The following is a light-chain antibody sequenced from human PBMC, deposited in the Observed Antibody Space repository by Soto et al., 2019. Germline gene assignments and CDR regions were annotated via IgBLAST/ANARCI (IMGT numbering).Light chain of an antibody. V-gene: IGLV2-14*01. Sequence: QSALTQSASVSGSPGQSITISCTGTSSDVGNYNYVSWYQQHPGEVPKLIIFNVNNRPSGVSNRFSGSKSGNTASLTISGLQAEDEADYYCSSSTSSTTYVFGTGTQLTVL. CDR2: NVN. CDR3: SSSTSSTTYV. J-gene: IGLJ1*01. CDR1: SSDVGNYNY.